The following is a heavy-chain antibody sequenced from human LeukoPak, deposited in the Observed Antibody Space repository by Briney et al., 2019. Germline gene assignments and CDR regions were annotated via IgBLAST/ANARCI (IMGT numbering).Heavy chain of an antibody. CDR3: ASDYDSDY. CDR2: ISSSSSTI. J-gene: IGHJ4*02. V-gene: IGHV3-48*02. Sequence: GGSLRLSCAASGFTFSGCGMSWVRQAPGKGLEWVSYISSSSSTIYYADSVKGRFTISRDNAKNSLYLQMNSLRDEDTAVYYCASDYDSDYWGQGTLVTVSS. CDR1: GFTFSGCG. D-gene: IGHD3-22*01.